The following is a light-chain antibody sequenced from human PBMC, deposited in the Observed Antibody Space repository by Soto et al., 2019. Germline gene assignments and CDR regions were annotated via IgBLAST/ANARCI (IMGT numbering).Light chain of an antibody. Sequence: QSVLTQPPSASGTPGQRVTISCSGSSSNIGSNTVNWYQQLPGTAPKLRIYSNNQRPSGVPDRFSGSKSGTSASLAISGLQSEDEDDYYCAAWADSLNGVVFGGGTKLTVL. CDR3: AAWADSLNGVV. CDR2: SNN. J-gene: IGLJ2*01. V-gene: IGLV1-44*01. CDR1: SSNIGSNT.